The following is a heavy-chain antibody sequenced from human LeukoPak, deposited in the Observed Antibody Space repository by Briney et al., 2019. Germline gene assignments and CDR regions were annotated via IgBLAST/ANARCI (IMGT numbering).Heavy chain of an antibody. CDR1: GGSISSGSYY. CDR3: ARDHIVGAIGYFQH. V-gene: IGHV4-61*02. Sequence: PSQTLSLTCTVSGGSISSGSYYWSWIRQPAGKGLEWIGRIYTSGSTNYNPSLKSRVTISVDTSKNQFSLKLSSVTAADTAVYYCARDHIVGAIGYFQHWGQGTLVTVSS. J-gene: IGHJ1*01. D-gene: IGHD1-26*01. CDR2: IYTSGST.